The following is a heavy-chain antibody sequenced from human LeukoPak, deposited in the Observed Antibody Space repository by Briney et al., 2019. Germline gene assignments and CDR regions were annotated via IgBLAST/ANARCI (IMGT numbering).Heavy chain of an antibody. CDR3: ARGGSGYYPVMGGVPRAPYYYYYYMDV. Sequence: SETLSLTCAVYGGSFSGYYWSWIRQPPGKGLEWIGEINHSGSTNYNPSLKGLVTISVDTSKNQFSLKLSSVTAADTAVYYCARGGSGYYPVMGGVPRAPYYYYYYMDVWGKGTTVTISS. J-gene: IGHJ6*03. V-gene: IGHV4-34*01. D-gene: IGHD3-22*01. CDR1: GGSFSGYY. CDR2: INHSGST.